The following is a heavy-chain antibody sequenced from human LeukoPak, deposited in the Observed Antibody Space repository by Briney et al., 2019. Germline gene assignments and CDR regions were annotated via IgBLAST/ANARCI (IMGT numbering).Heavy chain of an antibody. CDR1: GFTFSSYS. Sequence: GGSLRLSCAASGFTFSSYSMNWVRQAPGKGLEWVSYISSSSSTIYYADSVKGRFTISRDNAKNSLYLQMNSLRAEDTAVYYCARDPGGVVTPYYYYMDVWGKGTTVTVSS. V-gene: IGHV3-48*01. J-gene: IGHJ6*03. D-gene: IGHD4-23*01. CDR2: ISSSSSTI. CDR3: ARDPGGVVTPYYYYMDV.